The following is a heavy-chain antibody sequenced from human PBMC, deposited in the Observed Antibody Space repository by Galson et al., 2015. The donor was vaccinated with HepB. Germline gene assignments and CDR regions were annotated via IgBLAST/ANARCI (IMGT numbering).Heavy chain of an antibody. V-gene: IGHV3-7*03. CDR1: GFTFSSYW. CDR3: ARDLYSSGWGYFDY. Sequence: SLRLSCAASGFTFSSYWMSWVRQAPGKGLEWVANIKQDGSEKYYVDSVKGRFTISRDNAKNSLYLQMNSLRAEDTAVYYCARDLYSSGWGYFDYWGQGTLVTVSS. J-gene: IGHJ4*02. CDR2: IKQDGSEK. D-gene: IGHD6-19*01.